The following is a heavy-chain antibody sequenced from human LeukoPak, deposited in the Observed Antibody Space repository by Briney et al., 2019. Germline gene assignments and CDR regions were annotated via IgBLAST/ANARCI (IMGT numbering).Heavy chain of an antibody. CDR3: AGLLWFGELLYGAFDI. D-gene: IGHD3-10*01. Sequence: GGSLRLSCAVSGFTFSSYSMNWVRQAPGKGLEWVSSISSSSSYIYYADSVKGRFTISRDNAKNSLYLQMNSLRAEDTAVYYCAGLLWFGELLYGAFDIWGQGTMVTVSS. J-gene: IGHJ3*02. V-gene: IGHV3-21*01. CDR1: GFTFSSYS. CDR2: ISSSSSYI.